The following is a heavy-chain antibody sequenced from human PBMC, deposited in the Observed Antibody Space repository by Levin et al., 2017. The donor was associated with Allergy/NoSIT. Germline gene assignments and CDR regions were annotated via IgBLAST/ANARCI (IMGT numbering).Heavy chain of an antibody. CDR2: INSDGSST. D-gene: IGHD3-10*01. CDR3: ARGQGAISMVRGVISR. CDR1: GFTFSSYW. V-gene: IGHV3-74*01. Sequence: GGSLRLSCAASGFTFSSYWMHWVRQAPGKGLVWVSRINSDGSSTSYADSVKGRFTISRDNAKNTLYLQMNSLRAEDTAVYYCARGQGAISMVRGVISRWGQGTLVTVSS. J-gene: IGHJ4*02.